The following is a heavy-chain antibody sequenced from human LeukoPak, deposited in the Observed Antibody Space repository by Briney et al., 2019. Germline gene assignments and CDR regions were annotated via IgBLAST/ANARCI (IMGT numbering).Heavy chain of an antibody. CDR2: IYHSGST. Sequence: PSETLSLTCAVSGYSISSGYYWGWIRQPPVKGLEWIGSIYHSGSTYYNPSLKSRVTISVDTSKNQFSLKLSSVTAADTAVYYCARAVAGTGVYYFDYWGQGTLVTVSS. CDR1: GYSISSGYY. CDR3: ARAVAGTGVYYFDY. D-gene: IGHD6-19*01. J-gene: IGHJ4*02. V-gene: IGHV4-38-2*01.